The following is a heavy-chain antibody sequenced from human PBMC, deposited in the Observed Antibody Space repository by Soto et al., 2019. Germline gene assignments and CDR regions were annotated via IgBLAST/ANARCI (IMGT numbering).Heavy chain of an antibody. CDR1: GFTFSDHY. CDR3: TVWGSGNDFGAA. D-gene: IGHD3-10*01. J-gene: IGHJ4*02. CDR2: SKNKADSYTT. Sequence: EVQLVESGGGLVQPGGSLRLSCAASGFTFSDHYMDWVRQAPVKVLEWVGRSKNKADSYTTEYAASVKGRFTISRDGSKNSLFLQMNSLKTEDTAVYYCTVWGSGNDFGAAWGQGILVTVSS. V-gene: IGHV3-72*01.